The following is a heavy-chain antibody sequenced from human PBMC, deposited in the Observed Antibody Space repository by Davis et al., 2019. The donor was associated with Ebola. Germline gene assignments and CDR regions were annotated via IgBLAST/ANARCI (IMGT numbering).Heavy chain of an antibody. CDR3: ARGWLRAGMDV. J-gene: IGHJ6*04. V-gene: IGHV6-1*01. CDR1: GDSVFGKNGA. CDR2: TYYSSKWYN. Sequence: PSATLSLTCAISGDSVFGKNGAWNWIRQSPSRGLEWLGRTYYSSKWYNNYATYVKSRITINPDTSKNQFSLQLNSVTPEDTALYYCARGWLRAGMDVWGEGTTVTVSS. D-gene: IGHD5-18*01.